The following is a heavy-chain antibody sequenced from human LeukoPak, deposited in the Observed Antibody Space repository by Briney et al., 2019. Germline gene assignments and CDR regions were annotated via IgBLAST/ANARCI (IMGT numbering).Heavy chain of an antibody. J-gene: IGHJ6*03. CDR3: ARDKGDYYYYYMDV. Sequence: GGSLRLSCAGSGFTFSGYSMHWVRQAPGKGLEWAAYISTSGSSAYYTDSVQGRFTISRDNAKNSLYLQMNTLRAEDTAVYYCARDKGDYYYYYMDVWGKGTTVTVSS. D-gene: IGHD3-10*01. CDR2: ISTSGSSA. V-gene: IGHV3-48*01. CDR1: GFTFSGYS.